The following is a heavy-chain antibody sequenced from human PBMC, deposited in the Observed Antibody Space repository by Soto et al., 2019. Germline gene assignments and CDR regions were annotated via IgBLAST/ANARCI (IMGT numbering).Heavy chain of an antibody. D-gene: IGHD6-13*01. CDR1: GGSVSSGDYY. CDR3: ARAGAAYFYYYGVDV. CDR2: IYYSGST. V-gene: IGHV4-30-4*01. J-gene: IGHJ6*02. Sequence: SETLSLTCTVSGGSVSSGDYYWNWIRQPPGKGLEWIGYIYYSGSTYYNPSLKSRVTISVDASKNRFSLKLSSVTAADTAVYFCARAGAAYFYYYGVDVWGQGTTVTVSS.